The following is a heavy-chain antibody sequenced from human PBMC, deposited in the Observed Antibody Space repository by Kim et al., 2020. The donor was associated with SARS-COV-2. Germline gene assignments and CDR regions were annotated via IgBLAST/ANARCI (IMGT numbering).Heavy chain of an antibody. CDR2: IYYSGST. J-gene: IGHJ3*02. CDR1: GGSISSSSYY. Sequence: SETLSLTCTVSGGSISSSSYYWGWIRQPPGKGLEWIGSIYYSGSTYYNPSLKSRVTISVDTSKNQFSLKLSSVTAADTAVYYCARVLPGSGWSHGSFDTWGQGTLVTVSS. V-gene: IGHV4-39*07. CDR3: ARVLPGSGWSHGSFDT. D-gene: IGHD6-19*01.